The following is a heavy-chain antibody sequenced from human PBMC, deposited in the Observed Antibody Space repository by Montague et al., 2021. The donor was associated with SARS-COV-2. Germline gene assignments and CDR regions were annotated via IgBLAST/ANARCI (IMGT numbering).Heavy chain of an antibody. D-gene: IGHD3-10*01. CDR3: ARPLVRGVPKAFDI. J-gene: IGHJ3*02. Sequence: SETLSLTCTVSGGSITRNYYWGWIRQPPGKGLEWVGNIYYSGTTFINPSLESRVTISVDASKNQFSLNLTSVTAAGTAVYYCARPLVRGVPKAFDIWGQGALVIVSS. CDR2: IYYSGTT. V-gene: IGHV4-39*01. CDR1: GGSITRNYY.